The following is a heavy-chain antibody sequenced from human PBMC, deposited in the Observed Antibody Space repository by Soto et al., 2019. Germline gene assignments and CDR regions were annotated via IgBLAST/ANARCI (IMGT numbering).Heavy chain of an antibody. CDR2: INPNSDVT. Sequence: QVQLVQSGAEVKKPGASVKVSCKASGYTFNSYYIHWVRQAPGQGLEWMVWINPNSDVTGYAQSFQGRVTMTRDMSMTTAYMDLTRLRSDDTAVYYCVRVGLNRNYDFDFWGQGTLITVSS. CDR3: VRVGLNRNYDFDF. J-gene: IGHJ4*02. V-gene: IGHV1-2*02. D-gene: IGHD3-16*01. CDR1: GYTFNSYY.